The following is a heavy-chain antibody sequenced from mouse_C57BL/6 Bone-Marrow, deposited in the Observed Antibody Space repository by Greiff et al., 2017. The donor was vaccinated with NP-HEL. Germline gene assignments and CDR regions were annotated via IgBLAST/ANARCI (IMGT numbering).Heavy chain of an antibody. V-gene: IGHV3-6*01. CDR1: GYSITSGYY. D-gene: IGHD3-2*02. J-gene: IGHJ4*01. Sequence: EVKLMESGPGLVKPSQSLSLTCSVTGYSITSGYYWNWIRQFPGNTLEWMGYISYDGSNNYNPSLKNRISITRDTSTNQFFLKLNSVTTEDTATYYCARALDSSGYRQAMDYWGQGTSVTVSS. CDR3: ARALDSSGYRQAMDY. CDR2: ISYDGSN.